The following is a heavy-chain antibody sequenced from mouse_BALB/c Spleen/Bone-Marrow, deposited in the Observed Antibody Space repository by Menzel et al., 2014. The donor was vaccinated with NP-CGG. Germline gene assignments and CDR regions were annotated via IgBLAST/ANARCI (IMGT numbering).Heavy chain of an antibody. Sequence: EVKLVESGGGLVQPGDSLRLSCATSGFTLSDFYMEWVRQPPGKRLEWIAASRNKAKYYTTEYSASVKGRFIVSRDTSKSVIYLQMNALRADDTAIYYCARDVGYGNYFVYWGQGTLVTVSA. J-gene: IGHJ3*01. CDR1: GFTLSDFY. V-gene: IGHV7-1*02. D-gene: IGHD2-10*02. CDR3: ARDVGYGNYFVY. CDR2: SRNKAKYYTT.